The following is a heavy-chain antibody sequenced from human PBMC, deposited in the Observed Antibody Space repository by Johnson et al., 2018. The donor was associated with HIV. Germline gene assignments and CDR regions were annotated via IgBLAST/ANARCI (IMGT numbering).Heavy chain of an antibody. CDR2: ISWNSGSI. V-gene: IGHV3-9*01. CDR1: GFTFDDYA. CDR3: AKAGGWLRFGAVVDAFDI. Sequence: VQLVESGGGLVQPDRSLRLSCAASGFTFDDYAMHWVRQAPGKGLEWVSGISWNSGSIGYADSVKGRFTISRDNSKNTRYLQLNSLRVEDTAVYYCAKAGGWLRFGAVVDAFDIWGQGTMVTVSS. D-gene: IGHD5-12*01. J-gene: IGHJ3*02.